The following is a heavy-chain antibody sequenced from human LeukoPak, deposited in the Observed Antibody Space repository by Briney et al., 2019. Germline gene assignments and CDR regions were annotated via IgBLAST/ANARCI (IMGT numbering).Heavy chain of an antibody. CDR1: GFTFSSYW. J-gene: IGHJ3*02. D-gene: IGHD2-2*01. Sequence: GGSLRLSCAASGFTFSSYWMSWVRQAPGKGLEWVANIKQDGSEKYYVDSVKGRFTISRDNAKNSLYLQMNSLRAEDTAVYYCAASLRYCSSTSCWSDAFDIWGQGTMVTVSS. V-gene: IGHV3-7*03. CDR2: IKQDGSEK. CDR3: AASLRYCSSTSCWSDAFDI.